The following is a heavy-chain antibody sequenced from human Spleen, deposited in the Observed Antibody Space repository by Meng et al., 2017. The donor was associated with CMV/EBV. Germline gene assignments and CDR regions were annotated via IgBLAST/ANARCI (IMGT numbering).Heavy chain of an antibody. D-gene: IGHD1-26*01. V-gene: IGHV4-34*01. J-gene: IGHJ6*02. Sequence: SETLSLTCAVYGGSFSGYYWSWIRQPPGKGLEWIGEINHSGSTNYNPSLKSRVTISVDTSKNQFSLKLGSVTAADTAVYYCARGKGGVGAGYYYYYGMDVWGQGTTVTVSS. CDR1: GGSFSGYY. CDR3: ARGKGGVGAGYYYYYGMDV. CDR2: INHSGST.